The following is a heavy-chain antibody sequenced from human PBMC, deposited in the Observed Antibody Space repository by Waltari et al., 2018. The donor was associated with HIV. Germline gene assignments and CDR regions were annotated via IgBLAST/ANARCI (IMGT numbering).Heavy chain of an antibody. D-gene: IGHD1-26*01. J-gene: IGHJ3*02. CDR1: GGSISDYS. Sequence: VQLQESGPGLVKPSETLSLTCTVSGGSISDYSWSWIRQPPGKGLELIGFIYYNGNTNYNPSLKSRVTISMGTSRNHFSLQLTSVTAADTAVYYCARTYSGSYPRGYAFNIWGQGTMVTVSS. CDR3: ARTYSGSYPRGYAFNI. V-gene: IGHV4-59*01. CDR2: IYYNGNT.